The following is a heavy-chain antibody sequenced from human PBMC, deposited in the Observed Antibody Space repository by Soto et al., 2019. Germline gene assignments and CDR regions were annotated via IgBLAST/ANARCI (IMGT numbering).Heavy chain of an antibody. CDR1: GGSFSGYY. J-gene: IGHJ5*02. Sequence: SETLSLTCAVYGGSFSGYYWSWIRQPPGKGLEWIGEIYHSGSTNYNPSLKSRVTISVDKSKNQFSLKLSSVTAADTAVYYCARGQKSITIFGVVIITWFDPWGQGTLVTVSS. CDR3: ARGQKSITIFGVVIITWFDP. V-gene: IGHV4-34*01. D-gene: IGHD3-3*01. CDR2: IYHSGST.